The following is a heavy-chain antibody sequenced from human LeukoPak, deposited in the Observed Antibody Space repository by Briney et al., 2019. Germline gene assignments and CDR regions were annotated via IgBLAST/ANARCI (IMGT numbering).Heavy chain of an antibody. V-gene: IGHV4-4*07. Sequence: KPSETLSLTCTVSGGSISSYYWSWIRQPAGKGLEWIGRIYTSGSTNYNPSLKSRDTMSVDTSKNQFSLKLSSVTAADTAVYYCARGYYDLWSSLIDWYFDLWGRGTLVTVSS. D-gene: IGHD3-3*01. CDR1: GGSISSYY. J-gene: IGHJ2*01. CDR3: ARGYYDLWSSLIDWYFDL. CDR2: IYTSGST.